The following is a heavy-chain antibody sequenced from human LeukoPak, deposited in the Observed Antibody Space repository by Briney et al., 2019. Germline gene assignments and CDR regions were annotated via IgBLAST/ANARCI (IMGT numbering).Heavy chain of an antibody. J-gene: IGHJ4*02. CDR3: VRHGATSSYGSGSLTTFDY. V-gene: IGHV4-59*08. CDR2: IYYIGRT. D-gene: IGHD3-10*01. Sequence: SETLSLTCSVSGGSISTFYWSWIRQPPGKGLEWIGYIYYIGRTNYNPALRSRVTMSIDTSNNQFSLRLSSVTASDTALYYCVRHGATSSYGSGSLTTFDYWGQGSLVTVSS. CDR1: GGSISTFY.